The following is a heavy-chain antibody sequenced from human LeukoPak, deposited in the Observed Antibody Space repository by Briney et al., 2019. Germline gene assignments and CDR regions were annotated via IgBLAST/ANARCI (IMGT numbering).Heavy chain of an antibody. V-gene: IGHV3-23*01. Sequence: GGSLRLSCAASGFTFSSYAMSWVRQAPGKGLEWVSAISGSGGSTYYADSVKGRFTISRDNSKNTLYLQMNSLRAEDTAVYYCAKDSARIMITFGGVHFDYWGQGTLVTVSS. CDR3: AKDSARIMITFGGVHFDY. CDR1: GFTFSSYA. CDR2: ISGSGGST. D-gene: IGHD3-16*01. J-gene: IGHJ4*02.